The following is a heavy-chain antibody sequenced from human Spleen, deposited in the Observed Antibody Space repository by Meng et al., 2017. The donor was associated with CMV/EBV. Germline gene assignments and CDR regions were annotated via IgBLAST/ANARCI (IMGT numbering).Heavy chain of an antibody. CDR2: ISSSGSTI. Sequence: GESLKISCAASGFSFSSYEMNWVRQAPGKGLECVSYISSSGSTIYYADSVKGRFTISRDNAKNSLYLQMNSLRAEDTAVYYCARSETLNYFDYWGQGPLVTVSS. J-gene: IGHJ4*02. CDR1: GFSFSSYE. V-gene: IGHV3-48*03. D-gene: IGHD4-23*01. CDR3: ARSETLNYFDY.